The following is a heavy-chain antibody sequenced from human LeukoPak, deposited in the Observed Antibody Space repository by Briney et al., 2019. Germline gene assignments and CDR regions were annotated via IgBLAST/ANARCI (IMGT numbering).Heavy chain of an antibody. D-gene: IGHD6-13*01. CDR2: TNAGNGNT. J-gene: IGHJ4*02. V-gene: IGHV1-3*01. Sequence: VASVKVSCKASGYTFTSYAMHWVRQAPGQRLEWMGWTNAGNGNTKYSQKFQGRVTITRDTSASTAYMELSSLRSEDTAVYYCAADSSSWSHLFDYWGQGTLVTVSS. CDR3: AADSSSWSHLFDY. CDR1: GYTFTSYA.